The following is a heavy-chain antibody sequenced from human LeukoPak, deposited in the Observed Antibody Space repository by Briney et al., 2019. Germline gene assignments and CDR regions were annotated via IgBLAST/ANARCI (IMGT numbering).Heavy chain of an antibody. D-gene: IGHD3-22*01. CDR3: ARCGYYDSSGYYWYFDL. CDR2: IIPIFGTA. Sequence: SVKVSCKASGGTFSSYAISWVRQAPGQGLEWMGGIIPIFGTANYAQKFQGRVAITADESTSTAYMELSSLRSEDTAVYYCARCGYYDSSGYYWYFDLWGRGTLVTVSS. V-gene: IGHV1-69*13. CDR1: GGTFSSYA. J-gene: IGHJ2*01.